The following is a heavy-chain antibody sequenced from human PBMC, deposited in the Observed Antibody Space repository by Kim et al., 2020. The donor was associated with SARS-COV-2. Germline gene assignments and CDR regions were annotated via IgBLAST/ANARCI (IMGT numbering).Heavy chain of an antibody. CDR3: VTGGWTYPFES. CDR2: ITGGGGGAT. Sequence: GGSLRLSCAASGFTFSTYAMNWVRQAPGKGLEWVSSITGGGGGATKYADSVKGRFTISRDNSKSTVYLQMNSLRVEDTAVYHCVTGGWTYPFESWGQGTL. D-gene: IGHD6-19*01. V-gene: IGHV3-23*01. J-gene: IGHJ4*02. CDR1: GFTFSTYA.